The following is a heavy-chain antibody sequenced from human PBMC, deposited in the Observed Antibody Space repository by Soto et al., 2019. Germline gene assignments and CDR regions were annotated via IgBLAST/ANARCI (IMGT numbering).Heavy chain of an antibody. CDR2: IIPMFGTT. V-gene: IGHV1-69*13. Sequence: SVKVSCKTSGGTFSRHAINWVRQAPGQGLEWMGGIIPMFGTTNYAQKFKGRVTISADESTSTAYMELSSLRSEDAAVYYCARAAIHGSSWYFWFDPWGQGTLVTVPQ. CDR1: GGTFSRHA. CDR3: ARAAIHGSSWYFWFDP. D-gene: IGHD6-13*01. J-gene: IGHJ5*02.